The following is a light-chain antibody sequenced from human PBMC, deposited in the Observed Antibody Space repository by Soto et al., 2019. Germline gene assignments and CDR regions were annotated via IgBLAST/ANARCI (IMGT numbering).Light chain of an antibody. CDR2: AAS. CDR1: QGIASY. Sequence: IHISLHPYELSASVGDRVTITCLASQGIASYLAWYQQKPGQAPNLLIYAASTLRSGVPSRFSGSGAGTDFTLTISSLQPEDFATYYCQQANSFPLTFGGGTKVDI. J-gene: IGKJ4*01. CDR3: QQANSFPLT. V-gene: IGKV1-12*01.